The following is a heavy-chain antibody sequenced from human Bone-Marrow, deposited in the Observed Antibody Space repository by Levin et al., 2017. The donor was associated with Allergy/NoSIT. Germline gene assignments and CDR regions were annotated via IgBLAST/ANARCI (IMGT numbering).Heavy chain of an antibody. V-gene: IGHV4-59*08. Sequence: SETLSLTCTVSGGSINSYYWSWIRQSPGKGLEWIGYIYSSGSTNYNPSLSNRLTISVDTSKNHVSLKLTSVTAADAGVYYCARSRTSGSGWYTFDSWGQGTLVTVSS. CDR1: GGSINSYY. CDR2: IYSSGST. J-gene: IGHJ4*02. D-gene: IGHD6-13*01. CDR3: ARSRTSGSGWYTFDS.